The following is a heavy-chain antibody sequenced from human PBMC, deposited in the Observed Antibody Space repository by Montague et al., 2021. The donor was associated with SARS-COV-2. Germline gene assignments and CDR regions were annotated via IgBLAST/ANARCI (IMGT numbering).Heavy chain of an antibody. CDR2: INHTGSA. CDR1: SGSFSDYY. Sequence: SETLSLTCAVYSGSFSDYYWTWIRQSPEKGLEWIGEINHTGSATYNPSLKGRATLSRDTSKNQFSLKLQSVTPADTAVYYCARGQVTISGVLIFIPAAGHFDVWGQGTSVTVSS. CDR3: ARGQVTISGVLIFIPAAGHFDV. V-gene: IGHV4-34*01. D-gene: IGHD3-10*01. J-gene: IGHJ3*01.